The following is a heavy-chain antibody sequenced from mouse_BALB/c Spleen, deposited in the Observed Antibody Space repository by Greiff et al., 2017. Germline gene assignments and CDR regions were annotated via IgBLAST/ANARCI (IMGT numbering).Heavy chain of an antibody. CDR3: NAWGGNYFPFDY. CDR2: IDPENGDT. J-gene: IGHJ2*01. CDR1: GFNFKDYY. D-gene: IGHD2-1*01. Sequence: EVQLQQSGAELVRSGASVKLSCTASGFNFKDYYMHWVKQRPEQGLEWIGWIDPENGDTEYAPKFQGKATMTADTSSNTAYLQLSSLTSEDTAVYYCNAWGGNYFPFDYWGEGTTLTVSS. V-gene: IGHV14-4*02.